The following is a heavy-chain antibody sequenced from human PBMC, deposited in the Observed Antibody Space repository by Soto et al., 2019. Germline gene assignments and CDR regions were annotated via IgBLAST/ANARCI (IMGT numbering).Heavy chain of an antibody. CDR3: ARATNRHQCELPDN. CDR2: ISAYNGNT. D-gene: IGHD1-26*01. V-gene: IGHV1-18*04. Sequence: QVQLVQSGAEVKKPGASVKVSCKASGYTFTSYGISWVRQAPGQGLEWMGWISAYNGNTNYAQKLQGRVTMTTHTSTSTAYIELRSLRSDDTALYYCARATNRHQCELPDNWGQGTLVTVSS. J-gene: IGHJ4*02. CDR1: GYTFTSYG.